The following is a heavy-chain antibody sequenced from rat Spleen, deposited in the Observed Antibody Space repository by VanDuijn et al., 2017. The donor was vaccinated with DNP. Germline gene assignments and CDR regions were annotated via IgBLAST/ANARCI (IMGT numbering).Heavy chain of an antibody. J-gene: IGHJ2*01. CDR3: TTRGQTGTSDY. CDR1: GFTFTNYG. V-gene: IGHV5S13*01. CDR2: ITNSGGNT. D-gene: IGHD5-1*01. Sequence: EVQLVESGGGLVQPGRSLKLSCAASGFTFTNYGMAWVRQAPTKGLEWVASITNSGGNTFYRGSVKGRFTISRDNAKSTLYLQMDSLRSEDSATYYCTTRGQTGTSDYWGQGVMVTVSS.